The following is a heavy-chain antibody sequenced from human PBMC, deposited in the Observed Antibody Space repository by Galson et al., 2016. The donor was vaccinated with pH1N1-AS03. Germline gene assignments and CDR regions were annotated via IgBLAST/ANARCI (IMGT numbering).Heavy chain of an antibody. Sequence: ETLSLTCAVSGGSISSYYWTWIRQPPGKGLEWIGHIYYSGGTNYNPSLKSRVTISVDTSKNQFSLKLSSVTAADTAVYYCARFRSSWTFYYGLDVWGQGTTVTVSS. CDR3: ARFRSSWTFYYGLDV. CDR1: GGSISSYY. V-gene: IGHV4-59*01. J-gene: IGHJ6*02. CDR2: IYYSGGT. D-gene: IGHD6-13*01.